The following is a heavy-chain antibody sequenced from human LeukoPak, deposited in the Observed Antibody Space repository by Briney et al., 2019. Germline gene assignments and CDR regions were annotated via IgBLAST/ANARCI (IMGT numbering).Heavy chain of an antibody. CDR2: INKDGDTT. J-gene: IGHJ4*02. D-gene: IGHD1-26*01. CDR3: AKEARGSKWAGFDY. V-gene: IGHV3-43*01. CDR1: GFTFDDYS. Sequence: PGGSLRLSCAASGFTFDDYSIHWVRQAPGKGLEWVSLINKDGDTTYYADSVRGRFTISRDNRQDSLFLQMNSLRTEDTALYYCAKEARGSKWAGFDYWGQGTLVTVSS.